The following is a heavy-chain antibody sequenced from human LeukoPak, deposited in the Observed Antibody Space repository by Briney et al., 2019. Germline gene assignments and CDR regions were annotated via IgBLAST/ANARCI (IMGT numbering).Heavy chain of an antibody. CDR3: AKAGANWGSRGVDY. CDR1: GFTFSSYG. Sequence: GGSLRLSCAASGFTFSSYGMHWVRQAPGNGLEWVAVIWYDGSNKYYADSVKGRFTISRDNSKNTLYLQMNSLRAEDTAVYYCAKAGANWGSRGVDYWGREPWSPSPQ. D-gene: IGHD7-27*01. J-gene: IGHJ4*02. V-gene: IGHV3-33*06. CDR2: IWYDGSNK.